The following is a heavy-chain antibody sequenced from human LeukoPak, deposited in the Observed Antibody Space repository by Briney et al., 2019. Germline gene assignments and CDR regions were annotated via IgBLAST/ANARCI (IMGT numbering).Heavy chain of an antibody. Sequence: SETLSLTCAVYGGSFSGYYWSWIRQPPGKGLEWIGEINHSGSTNYNPSLKSRVTISVDTSKNQFSLKLSSVTAADTAVYYCARRTAPSYGYPRTIDYWGQGTLVTVSS. CDR2: INHSGST. J-gene: IGHJ4*02. CDR1: GGSFSGYY. V-gene: IGHV4-34*01. D-gene: IGHD1-7*01. CDR3: ARRTAPSYGYPRTIDY.